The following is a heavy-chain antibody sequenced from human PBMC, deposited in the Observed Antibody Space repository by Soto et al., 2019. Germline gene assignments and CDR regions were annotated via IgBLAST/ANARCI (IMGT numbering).Heavy chain of an antibody. V-gene: IGHV4-39*01. CDR1: GGSIIDYY. CDR3: ARSGSGLYYFDN. D-gene: IGHD5-12*01. Sequence: SETLSLTCTVSGGSIIDYYWSWIRQSPGKGLEWIGSIYVYGDTYYNPSLESRVSISVDTSKKQASLKLSSVTAADTAVYDCARSGSGLYYFDNWGQGTLVTVSS. J-gene: IGHJ4*02. CDR2: IYVYGDT.